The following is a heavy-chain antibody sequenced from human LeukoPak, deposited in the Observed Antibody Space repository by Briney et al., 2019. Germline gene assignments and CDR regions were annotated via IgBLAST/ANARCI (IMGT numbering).Heavy chain of an antibody. CDR2: IDGDGSST. Sequence: GGSLRLSCAASGFSFNSYWMHWVRQAPGKGLVWVSRIDGDGSSTTYADSVKGRFTISKDNAKNTLYLQMESLRVEDTAVYYCVRDRRYSGDYWGQGTLVSVSS. CDR1: GFSFNSYW. D-gene: IGHD2-15*01. J-gene: IGHJ4*02. V-gene: IGHV3-74*01. CDR3: VRDRRYSGDY.